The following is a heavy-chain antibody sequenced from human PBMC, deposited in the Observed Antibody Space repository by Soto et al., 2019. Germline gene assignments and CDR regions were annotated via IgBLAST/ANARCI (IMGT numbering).Heavy chain of an antibody. Sequence: SETQPLTSSVSGGKITNYYGTWIRQPAGKGLEWIGRIYSSGSTKYNPSLQSRISMSLDTSKNQFSLTLASVTAADTAVYYCARGQRFSDWFDPWGQGNLVTASS. D-gene: IGHD3-3*01. CDR1: GGKITNYY. J-gene: IGHJ5*02. CDR3: ARGQRFSDWFDP. V-gene: IGHV4-4*07. CDR2: IYSSGST.